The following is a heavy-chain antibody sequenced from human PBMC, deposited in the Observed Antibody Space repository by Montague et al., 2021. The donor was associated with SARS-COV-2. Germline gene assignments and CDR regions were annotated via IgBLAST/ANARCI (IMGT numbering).Heavy chain of an antibody. V-gene: IGHV4-4*02. J-gene: IGHJ4*02. CDR1: GGSISSSNW. D-gene: IGHD3-10*01. Sequence: SETLSLTCAVSGGSISSSNWWSWVRQPPGKGLEWIREIYHSGRTXXNPXXXSRVTISVDKSKNQFSLKLSSVTAADTAVYYCASRGAGWFGSNPERFDYWGQGTLVTVSS. CDR3: ASRGAGWFGSNPERFDY. CDR2: IYHSGRT.